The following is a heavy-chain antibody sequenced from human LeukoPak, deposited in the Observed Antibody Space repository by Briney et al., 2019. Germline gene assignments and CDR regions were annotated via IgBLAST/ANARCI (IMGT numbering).Heavy chain of an antibody. CDR3: AKDLRLGELSSPFDY. Sequence: GRSLRLSCAASGFTFYDYAMHWVRQAPGKGLEWVSGISWNSGSIGYADSVKGRFTISRDNAKNSLYLQMNSLRAEDTALYYCAKDLRLGELSSPFDYWGQGTLVTVSS. CDR2: ISWNSGSI. D-gene: IGHD3-16*02. V-gene: IGHV3-9*01. CDR1: GFTFYDYA. J-gene: IGHJ4*02.